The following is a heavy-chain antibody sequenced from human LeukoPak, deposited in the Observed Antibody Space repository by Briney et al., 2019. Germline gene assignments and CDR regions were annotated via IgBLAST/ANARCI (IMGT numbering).Heavy chain of an antibody. V-gene: IGHV4-39*07. Sequence: SETLSLTCTVSGGSISSSSYYWGWIRQPPGKGLEWIGSIYYSGSTYYNPSLKSRVTISVDTSKNQFSLKLSSVTAADTAVYYCARVRRQLVAFDYWGQGTLVTVSS. CDR1: GGSISSSSYY. CDR2: IYYSGST. CDR3: ARVRRQLVAFDY. D-gene: IGHD6-13*01. J-gene: IGHJ4*02.